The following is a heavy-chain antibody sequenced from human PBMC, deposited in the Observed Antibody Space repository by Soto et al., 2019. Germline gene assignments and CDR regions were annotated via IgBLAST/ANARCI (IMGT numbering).Heavy chain of an antibody. D-gene: IGHD2-8*01. CDR3: AKDPKSTIRFNWFDP. J-gene: IGHJ5*02. CDR2: ISGSGSGT. Sequence: EVQLSESGGGLVQPGGSLRLSCAAYGFTFSSYAMSWARKAPGKGLEWVSGISGSGSGTYYADSVKGRFTISRDNSKKTLYLQMNSLRAEDTAIYYCAKDPKSTIRFNWFDPWGQGTLVTVSS. V-gene: IGHV3-23*01. CDR1: GFTFSSYA.